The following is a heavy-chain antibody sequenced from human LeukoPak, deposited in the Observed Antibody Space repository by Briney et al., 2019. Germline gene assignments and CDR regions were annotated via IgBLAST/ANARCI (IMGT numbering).Heavy chain of an antibody. D-gene: IGHD5-18*01. CDR2: IYHSGST. CDR1: GGSISSSNL. Sequence: PSETPSLTCAVSGGSISSSNLWSWVRQPPGKGLEWIGEIYHSGSTNYNPSLKSRVTISVDKSKNQFSLKLSSVTAADTAVYYCARDDFVDTAMVRFYYWGQGTLVTVSA. CDR3: ARDDFVDTAMVRFYY. V-gene: IGHV4-4*02. J-gene: IGHJ4*02.